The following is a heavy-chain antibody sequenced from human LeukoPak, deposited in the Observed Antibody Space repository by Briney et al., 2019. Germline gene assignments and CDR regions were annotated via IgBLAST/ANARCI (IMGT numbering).Heavy chain of an antibody. D-gene: IGHD5-18*01. CDR3: ARPYSYGSFDY. Sequence: SETLSLTCAVSGGSISSSNWWSWVRQPPGKGLEWIGEIYHSGSTNYNPSLKSRVTISVDTSKNQFSLKLSSVTAADTAVYYCARPYSYGSFDYWGQGTLVTVSS. V-gene: IGHV4-4*02. CDR1: GGSISSSNW. J-gene: IGHJ4*02. CDR2: IYHSGST.